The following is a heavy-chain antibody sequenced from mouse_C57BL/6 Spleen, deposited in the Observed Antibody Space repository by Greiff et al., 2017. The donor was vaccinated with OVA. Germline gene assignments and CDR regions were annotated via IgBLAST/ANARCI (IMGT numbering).Heavy chain of an antibody. CDR1: GYTFTSYW. D-gene: IGHD4-1*01. CDR2: IDPSDSYT. J-gene: IGHJ2*01. V-gene: IGHV1-69*01. CDR3: ARLWDGFDY. Sequence: VQLQQPGAELVMPGASVKLSCKASGYTFTSYWMHWVKQRPGQGLEWIGEIDPSDSYTNYNQKFKGKSTLTVDKSSSTAYMQLSSLTSEDSAVYYCARLWDGFDYWGQGTTLTVSS.